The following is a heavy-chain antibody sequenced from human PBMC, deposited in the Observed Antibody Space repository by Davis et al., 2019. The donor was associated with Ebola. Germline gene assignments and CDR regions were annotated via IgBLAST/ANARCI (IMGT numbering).Heavy chain of an antibody. V-gene: IGHV4-59*02. CDR1: GGSVGSDY. Sequence: SETLSLTCSVSGGSVGSDYWSWIRQSPGKGLEWIAFISNGGRTIYNPTLRGRVTISIDTSKNQFSLEVRSVTAADTAVYYCAGDSGAVAGPDFDYWGQGTLVTVSS. CDR2: ISNGGRT. D-gene: IGHD6-19*01. CDR3: AGDSGAVAGPDFDY. J-gene: IGHJ4*02.